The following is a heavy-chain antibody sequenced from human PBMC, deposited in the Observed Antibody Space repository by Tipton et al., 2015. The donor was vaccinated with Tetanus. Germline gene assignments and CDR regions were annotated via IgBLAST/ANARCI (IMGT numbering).Heavy chain of an antibody. CDR3: ARRSLTNYGLDV. D-gene: IGHD1-1*01. CDR1: GFSFRSYW. Sequence: SLRLSCAASGFSFRSYWMHWVRQSPGKGLVWVSRIKRDGSSTDYADSVKGRFTISRDNSKNTLYLQMNSLRAEDTAVYFCARRSLTNYGLDVWGQGTPVTVSS. V-gene: IGHV3-74*01. J-gene: IGHJ6*02. CDR2: IKRDGSST.